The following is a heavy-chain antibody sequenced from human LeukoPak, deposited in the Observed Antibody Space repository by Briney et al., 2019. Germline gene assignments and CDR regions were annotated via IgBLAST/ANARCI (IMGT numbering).Heavy chain of an antibody. Sequence: PSETLSLTCAVSGGSISSGGYSWSWTRQPPGKGLEWIGYIYHSGSTYYNPSLKSRVTISVDRSKNQFSLKLSSVTAADTAVYYCARGVSAAGHLFDYWGQGTLVTVSS. CDR3: ARGVSAAGHLFDY. D-gene: IGHD6-13*01. CDR1: GGSISSGGYS. CDR2: IYHSGST. J-gene: IGHJ4*02. V-gene: IGHV4-30-2*01.